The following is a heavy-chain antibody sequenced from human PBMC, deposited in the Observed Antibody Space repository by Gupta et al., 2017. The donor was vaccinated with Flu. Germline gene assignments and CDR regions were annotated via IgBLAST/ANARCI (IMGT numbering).Heavy chain of an antibody. Sequence: EAQLVESGGGLVQPGGSLRLSCVASGFNFRNYEMSWVRQPPGRGLEWIAFISQTSSTYYRDPVRGRFTISRDNYNNAVYLQMSGLTGDDTAVYYCARGHWDKWGQGTPVTVSS. CDR2: ISQTSST. V-gene: IGHV3-48*03. J-gene: IGHJ4*02. CDR1: GFNFRNYE. CDR3: ARGHWDK. D-gene: IGHD1/OR15-1a*01.